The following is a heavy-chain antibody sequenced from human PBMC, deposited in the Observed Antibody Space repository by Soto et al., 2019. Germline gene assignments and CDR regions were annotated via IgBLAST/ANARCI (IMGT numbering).Heavy chain of an antibody. J-gene: IGHJ5*02. Sequence: PSETLSLTCAVYGGSFSSYYCSWIRQPPGKGLEWIGEITHSGSTNYNPSLKSRVTISVDTSKNQFSLKLSSVTAADTAVYYCARLGRQQLVRRNWFDLWGQGTLVTVSS. CDR2: ITHSGST. CDR1: GGSFSSYY. CDR3: ARLGRQQLVRRNWFDL. D-gene: IGHD6-13*01. V-gene: IGHV4-34*01.